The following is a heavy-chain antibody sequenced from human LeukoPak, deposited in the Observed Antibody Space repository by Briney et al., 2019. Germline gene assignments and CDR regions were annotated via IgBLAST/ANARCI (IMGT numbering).Heavy chain of an antibody. CDR1: GFTFSCYG. V-gene: IGHV3-30*02. Sequence: GGSLRLSCAASGFTFSCYGMHWVRQAPGKGLEWVAFIRYDGSNKYYADSVKGRFTISRDNSKNTLYLQMNSLRAEDTAVYYCAKDISLLRVVPAAIDYWGQGTLVTVSS. CDR3: AKDISLLRVVPAAIDY. D-gene: IGHD2-2*01. J-gene: IGHJ4*02. CDR2: IRYDGSNK.